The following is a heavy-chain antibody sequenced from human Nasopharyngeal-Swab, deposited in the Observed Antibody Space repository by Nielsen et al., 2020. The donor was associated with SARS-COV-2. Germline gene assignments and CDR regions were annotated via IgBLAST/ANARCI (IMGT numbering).Heavy chain of an antibody. J-gene: IGHJ6*02. CDR1: GFTFSSYA. CDR2: ISGSGGST. Sequence: GGSLRLSWAVSGFTFSSYAMSWVRQAPRKGLEWVSAISGSGGSTYYADSVKGRFTISRDNSKNTLYLQMNSLRAEDTAVYYCAKDLPKQQLAQYYYYGMDVWGQGTTVTVSS. D-gene: IGHD6-13*01. CDR3: AKDLPKQQLAQYYYYGMDV. V-gene: IGHV3-23*01.